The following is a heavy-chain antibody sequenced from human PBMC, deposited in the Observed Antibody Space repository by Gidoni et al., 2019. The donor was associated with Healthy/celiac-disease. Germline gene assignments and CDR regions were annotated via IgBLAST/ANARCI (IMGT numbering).Heavy chain of an antibody. CDR1: GGTFSSYA. D-gene: IGHD3-22*01. J-gene: IGHJ3*02. CDR3: ARAGKYSSGYKRGQNAFDI. CDR2: IIPIFGTA. V-gene: IGHV1-69*06. Sequence: QVQLVQSGAEVKKPGSSVKVSCKASGGTFSSYAISWVRQAPGQGLEWMGGIIPIFGTANYAQKFQGRVTITADKSTSTAYMELSSLRSEDTAVYYCARAGKYSSGYKRGQNAFDIWGQGTMVTVSS.